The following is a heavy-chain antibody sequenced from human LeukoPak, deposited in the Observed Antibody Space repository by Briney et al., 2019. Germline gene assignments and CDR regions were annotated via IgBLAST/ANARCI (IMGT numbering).Heavy chain of an antibody. CDR3: ATGYCSSTSCQPDAFDI. CDR1: GYTFTSYG. D-gene: IGHD2-2*01. V-gene: IGHV1-18*01. J-gene: IGHJ3*02. CDR2: ISAYNGNT. Sequence: ASVKVSCKASGYTFTSYGISWVRQAPGQGLEWMGWISAYNGNTNYAQKFQGRVTITADTSTDTAYMELSSLRSEDTAVYYCATGYCSSTSCQPDAFDIWGQGTMVTVSS.